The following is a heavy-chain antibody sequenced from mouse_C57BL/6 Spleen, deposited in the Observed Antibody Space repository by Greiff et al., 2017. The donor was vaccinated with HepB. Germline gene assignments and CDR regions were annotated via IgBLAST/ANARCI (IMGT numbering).Heavy chain of an antibody. J-gene: IGHJ2*01. D-gene: IGHD2-5*01. CDR3: ASPTRVTPYYFDY. Sequence: EVQLVESGGGLVKPGGSLKLSCAASGFTFSDYGMHWVRQAPEKGLEWVAYISSGSSTIYYADTVKGRFTISRDNAKNTLFLQMTSLRSEDTAIYDCASPTRVTPYYFDYWGQGTTLTVSS. V-gene: IGHV5-17*01. CDR2: ISSGSSTI. CDR1: GFTFSDYG.